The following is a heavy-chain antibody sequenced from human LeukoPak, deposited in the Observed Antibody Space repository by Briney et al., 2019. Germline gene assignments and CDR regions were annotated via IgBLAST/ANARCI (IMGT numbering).Heavy chain of an antibody. Sequence: SQTLSLTCAISGDSVSSNSANWNWIRQSPSRGLEWLGRTYYRSKWYNDYAASVKSRITINPDTSKNQFSLQLNSVTPEDTAVYYCARGFPSNPVAFDIWGQGTMVTVSS. CDR3: ARGFPSNPVAFDI. D-gene: IGHD4-11*01. CDR1: GDSVSSNSAN. CDR2: TYYRSKWYN. V-gene: IGHV6-1*01. J-gene: IGHJ3*02.